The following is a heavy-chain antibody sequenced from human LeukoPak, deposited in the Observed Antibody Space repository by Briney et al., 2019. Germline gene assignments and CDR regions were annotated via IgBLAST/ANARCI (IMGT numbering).Heavy chain of an antibody. Sequence: GGSLRLSCAASGFTFSSYSMNWVRQAPGKGLEWVSSISSSSSYIYYADSVKGRFTISRDNAKNSLYLQMNSLRAEDTAVYYCARVKRISGYDLTGAFDIWGQGTMVTVSS. CDR2: ISSSSSYI. J-gene: IGHJ3*02. CDR3: ARVKRISGYDLTGAFDI. V-gene: IGHV3-21*04. D-gene: IGHD5-12*01. CDR1: GFTFSSYS.